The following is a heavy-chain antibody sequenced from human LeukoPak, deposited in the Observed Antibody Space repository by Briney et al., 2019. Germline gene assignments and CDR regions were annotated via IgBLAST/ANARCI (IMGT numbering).Heavy chain of an antibody. V-gene: IGHV1-2*02. J-gene: IGHJ4*02. CDR2: INPNSGGT. CDR3: ARSPVVVVAASYY. Sequence: ASVTVSCKASGYTFTGYYMHWVRQAPGQGLEWMGWINPNSGGTNYAQKFQGRVTMTRDTSISTAYMELSRLRSDDTAVYYCARSPVVVVAASYYWGQGTLVTVSS. CDR1: GYTFTGYY. D-gene: IGHD2-15*01.